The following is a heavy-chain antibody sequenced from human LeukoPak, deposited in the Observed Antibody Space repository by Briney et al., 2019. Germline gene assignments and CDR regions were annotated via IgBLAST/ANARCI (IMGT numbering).Heavy chain of an antibody. J-gene: IGHJ4*02. D-gene: IGHD6-13*01. CDR2: IYYSGST. V-gene: IGHV4-31*03. Sequence: SQTLSLTCTVSGGSISSGGYYWSWIRQHPGKGLEWIGYIYYSGSTYYNPSLKSRVTISVDTSKNQFSLKLSSVTAADTAVYYCARQQLVPYYFDYWGQGTLVTVSS. CDR3: ARQQLVPYYFDY. CDR1: GGSISSGGYY.